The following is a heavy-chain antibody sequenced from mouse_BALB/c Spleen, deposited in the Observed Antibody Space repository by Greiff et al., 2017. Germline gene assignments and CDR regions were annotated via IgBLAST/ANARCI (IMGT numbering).Heavy chain of an antibody. Sequence: EVQLVESGGGLVQPGGSRKLSCAASGFTFSSFGMHWVRQAPEKGLEWVAYISSGSSTIYYADTVKGRFTISRDNPKNTLFLQMTSLRSEDTAMYYCARGPNYGSSYSWFAYWGQGTLVTVSA. CDR2: ISSGSSTI. D-gene: IGHD1-1*01. CDR3: ARGPNYGSSYSWFAY. J-gene: IGHJ3*01. CDR1: GFTFSSFG. V-gene: IGHV5-17*02.